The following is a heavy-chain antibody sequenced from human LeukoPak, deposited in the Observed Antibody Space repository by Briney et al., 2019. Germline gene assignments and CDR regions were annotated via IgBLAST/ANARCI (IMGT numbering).Heavy chain of an antibody. J-gene: IGHJ4*02. CDR2: IYYSGST. CDR1: GGSISSYY. Sequence: SETLSLTCTVSGGSISSYYWSWLRQPPGKGLEGVGYIYYSGSTNYNPSLKSRVTISVDTSKNQFSLKLSSVTAADTAVYYCARALYYYDSSGYYYFDYWGQGTLVTVSS. D-gene: IGHD3-22*01. CDR3: ARALYYYDSSGYYYFDY. V-gene: IGHV4-59*01.